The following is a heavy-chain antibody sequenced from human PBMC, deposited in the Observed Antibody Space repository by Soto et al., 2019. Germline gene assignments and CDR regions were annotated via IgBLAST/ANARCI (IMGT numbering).Heavy chain of an antibody. CDR2: ISSSGDST. CDR3: FFPRRWRPLKSIDI. CDR1: RLSLNRCA. D-gene: IGHD6-6*01. V-gene: IGHV3-23*01. Sequence: TLGLCCAASRLSLNRCAMTYVLHAPGKGLEWVSAISSSGDSTYYADSVKGRFTISRDNSINTLYLQMNSLRTEDTAVYYCFFPRRWRPLKSIDIWGPGT. J-gene: IGHJ6*02.